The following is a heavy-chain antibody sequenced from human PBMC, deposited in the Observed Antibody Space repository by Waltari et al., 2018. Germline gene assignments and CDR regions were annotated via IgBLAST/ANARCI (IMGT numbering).Heavy chain of an antibody. CDR1: GGSIDSGSYY. J-gene: IGHJ4*02. CDR3: ARGPLLSKVDY. V-gene: IGHV4-61*02. D-gene: IGHD1-26*01. CDR2: IYTSGIT. Sequence: QVQLQESGPGLVKPSQTLSLTCTVSGGSIDSGSYYWSWIRQPAGKGLEWIGRIYTSGITNYNPSLKSLVTRSVDTSKNQFSLNLSSVTAADTAVYYCARGPLLSKVDYWGQGTLVTVSS.